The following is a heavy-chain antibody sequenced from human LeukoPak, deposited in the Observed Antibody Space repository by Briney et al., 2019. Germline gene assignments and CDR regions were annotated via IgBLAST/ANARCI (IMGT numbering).Heavy chain of an antibody. CDR3: AREVGFDCSGGSCYPGNY. CDR2: ISSSSSTI. D-gene: IGHD2-15*01. J-gene: IGHJ4*02. Sequence: GGSLRLSCAASGFTFSSYSMNWVRQAPGKGLEWVSYISSSSSTIYYADSVKGRFTISRDNAKNSLYLQMNSLRAEDTAVYYCAREVGFDCSGGSCYPGNYWGQGTLVTVSS. V-gene: IGHV3-48*04. CDR1: GFTFSSYS.